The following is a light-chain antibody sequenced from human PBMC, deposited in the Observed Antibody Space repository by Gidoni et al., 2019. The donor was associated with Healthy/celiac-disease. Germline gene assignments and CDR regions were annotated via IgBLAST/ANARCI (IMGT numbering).Light chain of an antibody. CDR2: GNS. CDR1: SSNIGAGYD. J-gene: IGLJ2*01. CDR3: QSYDSSLSGVV. V-gene: IGLV1-40*01. Sequence: QSVLTQPPSVSGAPGQRVTLSCTGSSSNIGAGYDVHWYQQLPGTAPKLPIYGNSKRPSGVPARISGSKSGTSASLAITWLQAEDEADYYCQSYDSSLSGVVFGGGTKLTVL.